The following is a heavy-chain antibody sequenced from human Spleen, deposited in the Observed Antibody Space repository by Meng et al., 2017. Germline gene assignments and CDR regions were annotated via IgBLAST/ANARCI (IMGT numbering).Heavy chain of an antibody. V-gene: IGHV1-69*13. J-gene: IGHJ4*02. CDR2: IIPIFGTA. CDR1: GDTFSSYA. Sequence: SVKVSCKASGDTFSSYAISWVRQAPGQGLEWMGGIIPIFGTANYAQKFQGRVTITADESTSTAYMELSSLRSEDTAVYYCASLARHYYDSSGYYGDYWGQGTLVTVSS. D-gene: IGHD3-22*01. CDR3: ASLARHYYDSSGYYGDY.